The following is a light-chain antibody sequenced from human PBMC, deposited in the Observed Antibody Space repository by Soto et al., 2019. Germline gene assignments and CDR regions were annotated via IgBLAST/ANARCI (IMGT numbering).Light chain of an antibody. V-gene: IGLV2-14*02. Sequence: QSVLTQPASVSGSPGQSITISCTGTSSDVGSYNLVSWYQQHPGKAPKLMIYEGSKRPSGVSNRFSASKSGNTASLTISGLQAEDEADYYCSSYTSGSTLVVFGTGTKVTVL. J-gene: IGLJ1*01. CDR3: SSYTSGSTLVV. CDR2: EGS. CDR1: SSDVGSYNL.